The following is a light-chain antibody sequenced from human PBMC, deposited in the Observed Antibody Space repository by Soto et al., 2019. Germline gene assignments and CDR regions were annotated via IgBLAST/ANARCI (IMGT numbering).Light chain of an antibody. CDR3: AAWDDRLTGWV. V-gene: IGLV1-44*01. J-gene: IGLJ3*02. Sequence: QAVVTQSPSASGTPGQRVTISCSGSRSNIGVNTVIWYRQLPGTAPKLLIFSNNQRPSGVPDRFSGSKSGTSASLAISGLQSEDEADYYCAAWDDRLTGWVFGGGTKVTVL. CDR1: RSNIGVNT. CDR2: SNN.